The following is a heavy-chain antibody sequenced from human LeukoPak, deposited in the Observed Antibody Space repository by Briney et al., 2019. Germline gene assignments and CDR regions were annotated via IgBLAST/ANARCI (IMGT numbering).Heavy chain of an antibody. D-gene: IGHD3-3*01. CDR1: GGSISSYY. CDR2: IYYSGST. V-gene: IGHV4-59*01. CDR3: ARVADDFWSGYPGVVYYYYMDV. Sequence: SETLSLTCTVSGGSISSYYWSWIRQPPGKGLEWIGYIYYSGSTNYNPSLKSRVTISVDTSKNQFSLKLSSVTAADTAVYYCARVADDFWSGYPGVVYYYYMDVWGKGTTVTVSS. J-gene: IGHJ6*03.